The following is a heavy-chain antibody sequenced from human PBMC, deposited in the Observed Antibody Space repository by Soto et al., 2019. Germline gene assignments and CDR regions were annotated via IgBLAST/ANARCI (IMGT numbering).Heavy chain of an antibody. V-gene: IGHV4-31*03. CDR1: GDSIGSGGYY. CDR2: IYYSWRT. D-gene: IGHD5-12*01. Sequence: QVQLQEPGPGLVKPSQTLSLTCSVSGDSIGSGGYYWCWIRQHPGKGLEWIGFIYYSWRTYYNPSLRSRVIVSLDTSKSQFALKLSSVTAADTAVYYCARQIHGYDGNLHGRSFVYWAQGTLVTVSS. J-gene: IGHJ4*02. CDR3: ARQIHGYDGNLHGRSFVY.